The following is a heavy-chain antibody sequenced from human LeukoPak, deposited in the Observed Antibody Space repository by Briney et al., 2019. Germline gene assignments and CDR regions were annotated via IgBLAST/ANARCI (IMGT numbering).Heavy chain of an antibody. J-gene: IGHJ4*02. CDR1: DGSFSGYY. Sequence: SETLSLTCAVYDGSFSGYYWSWIRQPPGKGLEWIGEINHSGSTNYNPSLKSRVTISLDTSKSQFSLKLSSVTAADTAVYYCARHGGQLLWFGEFRIMTFDYWGQGTLVTVSS. V-gene: IGHV4-34*01. CDR3: ARHGGQLLWFGEFRIMTFDY. CDR2: INHSGST. D-gene: IGHD3-10*01.